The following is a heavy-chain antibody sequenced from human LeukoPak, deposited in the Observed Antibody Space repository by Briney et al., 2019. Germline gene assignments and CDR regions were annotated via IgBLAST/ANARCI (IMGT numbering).Heavy chain of an antibody. CDR3: ARDQGYSFGHSFDY. CDR2: ISYDGSNK. CDR1: GFTYSSHN. J-gene: IGHJ4*02. Sequence: GGSLRLSCVASGFTYSSHNMHWVRQAPGKGLEWVALISYDGSNKYYADFVKGRFTISRDNSKNTLYLQMNSLRAEDTAVYYCARDQGYSFGHSFDYWGQGTLVTVYS. V-gene: IGHV3-30-3*01. D-gene: IGHD5-18*01.